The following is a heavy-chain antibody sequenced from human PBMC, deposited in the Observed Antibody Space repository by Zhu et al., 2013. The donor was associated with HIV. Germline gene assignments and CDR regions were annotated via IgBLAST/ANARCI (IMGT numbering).Heavy chain of an antibody. D-gene: IGHD6-6*01. J-gene: IGHJ5*02. Sequence: VQLQESGPGLVMPSETLSLTCTVSGGSISSNYWHWIRQSPGKGLQWIGYIFYSGSTNYNPSLKSRVTISVDRSKIQFSLKLSSVTAADTAVYYCARGRRSGRAARLFDPWGQGTLVTVSS. V-gene: IGHV4-59*01. CDR1: GGSISSNY. CDR2: IFYSGST. CDR3: ARGRRSGRAARLFDP.